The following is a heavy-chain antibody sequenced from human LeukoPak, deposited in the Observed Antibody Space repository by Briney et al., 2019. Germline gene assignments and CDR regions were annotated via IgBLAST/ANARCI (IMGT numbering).Heavy chain of an antibody. CDR2: IHYSGSSGST. V-gene: IGHV4-59*02. CDR3: ARVSDLAAAGTYDY. D-gene: IGHD6-13*01. CDR1: GGAVTSYY. Sequence: SETLSLTCTVSGGAVTSYYWSWIRQPPGKGREWIGNIHYSGSSGSTNYNPSLKSRVTTSVDTSTNQLSLRLSSVTAADTAVYYCARVSDLAAAGTYDYWGQGTLVTVSS. J-gene: IGHJ4*02.